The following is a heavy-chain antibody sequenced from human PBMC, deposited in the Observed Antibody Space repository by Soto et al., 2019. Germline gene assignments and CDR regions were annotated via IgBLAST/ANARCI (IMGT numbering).Heavy chain of an antibody. D-gene: IGHD1-1*01. J-gene: IGHJ4*02. V-gene: IGHV4-38-2*01. CDR2: IYHSGST. CDR1: GYSISSGYY. Sequence: SETLSLTCAVSGYSISSGYYWGWIRQPPGKGLEWIGSIYHSGSTYYNPSLKSRVTISVDTSKNQFSLKLSSVTAADTAVYYCARTGTTFCVDSWGQGTLVTVSS. CDR3: ARTGTTFCVDS.